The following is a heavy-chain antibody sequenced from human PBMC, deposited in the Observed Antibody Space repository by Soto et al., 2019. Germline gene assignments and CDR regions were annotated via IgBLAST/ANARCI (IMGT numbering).Heavy chain of an antibody. V-gene: IGHV3-48*02. CDR1: GFTFSSYS. D-gene: IGHD6-19*01. CDR2: ISSSSSTI. CDR3: AREHSSGWYGAAEYFQH. Sequence: EVQLVESGGGLVQPGGSLRLSCAASGFTFSSYSMNWVRQAPGKGLEWVSYISSSSSTIYYADSVKGRFTISRDNAKNSLYLQMNSLRDEDTAVYYCAREHSSGWYGAAEYFQHWGQGTLVTVSS. J-gene: IGHJ1*01.